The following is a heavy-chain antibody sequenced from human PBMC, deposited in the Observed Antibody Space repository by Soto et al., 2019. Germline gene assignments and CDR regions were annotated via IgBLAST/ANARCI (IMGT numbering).Heavy chain of an antibody. J-gene: IGHJ3*02. CDR1: GFTFSTYA. CDR2: IRGSGGNT. Sequence: EVQLLESGGGLVQPGGSLRLSCAASGFTFSTYAMSWVRQAPGKGLEWVATIRGSGGNTHYADSVKGRFTTSRDNSDKTVYLQLNILRAEDKAVYYCARVKAQLLSIGCDGGDDSWGHGTMVTVS. V-gene: IGHV3-23*01. CDR3: ARVKAQLLSIGCDGGDDS. D-gene: IGHD3-3*02.